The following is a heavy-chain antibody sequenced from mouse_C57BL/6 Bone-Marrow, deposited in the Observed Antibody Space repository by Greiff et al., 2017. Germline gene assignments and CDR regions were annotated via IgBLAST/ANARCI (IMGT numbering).Heavy chain of an antibody. CDR1: GYAFSSYW. CDR2: IYPGDGDT. D-gene: IGHD1-1*01. CDR3: ASGYYGSSYGWYFDV. V-gene: IGHV1-80*01. Sequence: VKLQESGAELVKPGASVKISCKASGYAFSSYWMNWVKQRPGKGLEWIGQIYPGDGDTNYNGKFKGKATLTADKSSSTAYMQLSSLTSEDSAVYFCASGYYGSSYGWYFDVWGTGTTVTVSS. J-gene: IGHJ1*03.